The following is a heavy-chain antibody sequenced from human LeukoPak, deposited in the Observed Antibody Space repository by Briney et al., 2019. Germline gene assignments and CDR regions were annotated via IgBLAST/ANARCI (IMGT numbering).Heavy chain of an antibody. CDR3: ARVGHSYDFWSGIDY. D-gene: IGHD3-3*01. J-gene: IGHJ4*02. CDR1: GFTFSSYS. CDR2: ISSSSSYI. V-gene: IGHV3-21*01. Sequence: GSLRLSCAASGFTFSSYSMNWVRQAPGKGLEWVSSISSSSSYIYYADSVKGRFTISRDNAKNSLYLQMNSLRAEDTAVYYCARVGHSYDFWSGIDYWGQGTLVTVSS.